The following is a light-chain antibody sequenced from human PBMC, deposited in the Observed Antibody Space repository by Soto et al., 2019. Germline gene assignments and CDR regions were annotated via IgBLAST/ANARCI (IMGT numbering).Light chain of an antibody. CDR1: QRVCSRY. CDR2: GAS. V-gene: IGKV3-20*01. Sequence: EIVLTQSPGTLSLSPGERATLSCRARQRVCSRYLAWYQQKPGQAPRLLIYGASSRATGIPDRFSGSGSGTDFTLTVSRLEPEDFAVYYCQQYGSSPITFGQGTRLEIK. CDR3: QQYGSSPIT. J-gene: IGKJ5*01.